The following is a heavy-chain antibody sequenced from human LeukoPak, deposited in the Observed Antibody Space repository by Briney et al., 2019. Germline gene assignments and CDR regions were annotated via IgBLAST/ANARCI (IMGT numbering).Heavy chain of an antibody. CDR3: ARRSHFDRPDF. Sequence: GESLKISCKGSGYSFTNYWIGWVRQMPGKGLEWMGIIYPGDSDTRYSPVFQGQVTISADKSISTAYLQWSSLNASDSAMYYCARRSHFDRPDFGGQETLVTVSS. CDR1: GYSFTNYW. J-gene: IGHJ4*02. D-gene: IGHD3-22*01. V-gene: IGHV5-51*01. CDR2: IYPGDSDT.